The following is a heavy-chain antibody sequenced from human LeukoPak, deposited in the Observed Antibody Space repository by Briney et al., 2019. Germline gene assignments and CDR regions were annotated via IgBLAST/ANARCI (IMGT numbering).Heavy chain of an antibody. Sequence: ASVKVSCTASGYTFTGCYMHWVRQAPGQGLEWMGWINPNSGGTNYAQKFQGRVTMTRDTSISTAYMELSRLRSDDTAVYYCATLSGSLASVNYWGQGTLVTVSS. D-gene: IGHD1-26*01. CDR2: INPNSGGT. CDR1: GYTFTGCY. V-gene: IGHV1-2*02. J-gene: IGHJ4*02. CDR3: ATLSGSLASVNY.